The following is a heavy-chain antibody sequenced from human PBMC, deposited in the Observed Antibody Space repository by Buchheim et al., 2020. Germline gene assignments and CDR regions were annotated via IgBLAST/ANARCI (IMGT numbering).Heavy chain of an antibody. V-gene: IGHV3-23*01. Sequence: EVQLLESGGGLVQPGGSLRLSCAASGFTFSSYAMSWVRQAPGKGLEWVSTLSGTGGSTYYADSVKGRFTISRDNSNTTPYPPMNSLRAEDTAVYYCAKMEGGLTVTMCPDYWGQGTL. CDR2: LSGTGGST. CDR3: AKMEGGLTVTMCPDY. J-gene: IGHJ4*02. CDR1: GFTFSSYA. D-gene: IGHD4-17*01.